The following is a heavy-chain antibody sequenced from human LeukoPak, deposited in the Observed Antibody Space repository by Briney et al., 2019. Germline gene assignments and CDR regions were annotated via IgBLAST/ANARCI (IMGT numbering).Heavy chain of an antibody. V-gene: IGHV3-30-3*01. D-gene: IGHD1-26*01. J-gene: IGHJ4*02. CDR1: GFTFSRYA. CDR3: ARDSSGSYYYDC. CDR2: ISHDGSNK. Sequence: GRSLRLSCAASGFTFSRYAMDWVRQVPGKGLEWVAVISHDGSNKYYADSVKGRFTISRDNSKNTLYLQMNSLRAEDTAVYYCARDSSGSYYYDCWGQGTLVTVSS.